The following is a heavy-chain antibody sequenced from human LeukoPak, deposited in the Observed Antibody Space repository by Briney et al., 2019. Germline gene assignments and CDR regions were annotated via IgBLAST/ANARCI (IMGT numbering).Heavy chain of an antibody. V-gene: IGHV4-4*02. Sequence: PSETLSLTCSVSGGSISSSNWWSWVRQPPGKGLEWIGGIYHSGSTNYNPSLKSRVTISVDTSKKQFSLKMSSVTAADTAVYYCARVAPPNPYWGQGTLVTVSS. CDR1: GGSISSSNW. CDR3: ARVAPPNPY. J-gene: IGHJ4*02. CDR2: IYHSGST.